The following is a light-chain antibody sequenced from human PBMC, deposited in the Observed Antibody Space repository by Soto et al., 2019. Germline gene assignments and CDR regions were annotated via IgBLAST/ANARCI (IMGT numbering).Light chain of an antibody. J-gene: IGKJ1*01. Sequence: IQLTHPPSSLPASVEDRVTITSRASQGVRSYLAWYQQKPGQAPKLLIYGASTLQSGVPSRFSGSGSGTEFTLTISSLQPDDFATYYCQQYNSYSTFGQGTKVDIK. CDR2: GAS. CDR1: QGVRSY. CDR3: QQYNSYST. V-gene: IGKV1-9*01.